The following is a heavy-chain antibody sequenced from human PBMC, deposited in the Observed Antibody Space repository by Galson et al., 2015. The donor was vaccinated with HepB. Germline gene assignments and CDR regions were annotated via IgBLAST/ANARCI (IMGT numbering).Heavy chain of an antibody. CDR2: ISGSGGRT. V-gene: IGHV3-23*01. CDR3: AKGDGKLWFGELRIDY. CDR1: GFTFSSYA. D-gene: IGHD3-10*01. Sequence: SLRLSCAASGFTFSSYAMSWVRQAPGKGLEWVSAISGSGGRTYQAASVKGWFITSRDNTKNTLYLQMNSLTAEETAVYYCAKGDGKLWFGELRIDYWGQGTLVTISS. J-gene: IGHJ4*02.